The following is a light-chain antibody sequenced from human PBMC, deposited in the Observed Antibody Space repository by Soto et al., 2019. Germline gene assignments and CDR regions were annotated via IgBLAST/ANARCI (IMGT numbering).Light chain of an antibody. J-gene: IGKJ1*01. CDR1: QSVSSY. CDR3: QQYLITPWT. CDR2: DAS. V-gene: IGKV3-11*01. Sequence: EIVLTQSPATLSLSPGERATLSCRASQSVSSYLAWYQQKPGQAPRLLIYDASNRATGIPDRFSGSGSGTDFTLTIGRLEPEDFAVYYCQQYLITPWTFGQGTKVEIK.